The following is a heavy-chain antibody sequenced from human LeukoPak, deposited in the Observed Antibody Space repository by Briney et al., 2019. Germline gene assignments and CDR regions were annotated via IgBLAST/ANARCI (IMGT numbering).Heavy chain of an antibody. V-gene: IGHV4-4*02. D-gene: IGHD6-13*01. CDR3: ARKGDSIHYFDY. CDR2: IYHSGST. J-gene: IGHJ4*02. Sequence: SGTLSLTCAVSGGSISINNWWSWVRQPPGKGLEWIGQIYHSGSTNYNPSLKSRVTISVDKSKNQFSLKLSSVTATDTAVYYCARKGDSIHYFDYWGQGTLVTVSS. CDR1: GGSISINNW.